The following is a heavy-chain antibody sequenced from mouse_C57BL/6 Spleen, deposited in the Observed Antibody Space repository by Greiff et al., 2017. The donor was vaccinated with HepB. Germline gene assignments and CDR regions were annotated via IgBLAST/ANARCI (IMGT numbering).Heavy chain of an antibody. J-gene: IGHJ3*01. D-gene: IGHD1-1*01. CDR2: ISDGGSYT. Sequence: EVKVVESGGGLVKPGGSLKLSCAASGFTFSSYAMSWVRQTPEKRLEWVATISDGGSYTYYPDNVKGRFTISRDNAKNNLYLQMSHLKSEDTAMYYCARDYYYGSSWTAWFAYWGQGTLVTVSA. CDR3: ARDYYYGSSWTAWFAY. V-gene: IGHV5-4*01. CDR1: GFTFSSYA.